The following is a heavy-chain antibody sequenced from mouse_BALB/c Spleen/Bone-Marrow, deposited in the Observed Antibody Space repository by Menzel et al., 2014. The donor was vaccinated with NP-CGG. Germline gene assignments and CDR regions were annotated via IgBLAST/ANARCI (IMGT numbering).Heavy chain of an antibody. J-gene: IGHJ4*01. CDR1: GFAFSSYD. CDR2: ISSGGGST. CDR3: ARHEDGYYDAMDY. V-gene: IGHV5-12-1*01. D-gene: IGHD2-3*01. Sequence: EVKLMESGGGLVKPGGSLKLSCAASGFAFSSYDMSWVRQTPEKRLEWVAYISSGGGSTYYPDTVKGRFTISRDNAKNTLYLQMSSLMSEDTAMYYCARHEDGYYDAMDYWGQGTSVTVSS.